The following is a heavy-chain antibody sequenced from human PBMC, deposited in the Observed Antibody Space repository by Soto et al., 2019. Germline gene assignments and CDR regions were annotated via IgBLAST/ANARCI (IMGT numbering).Heavy chain of an antibody. CDR3: ARLALVTRIFDY. V-gene: IGHV4-30-2*01. Sequence: QLQLQESGSGLVKPSQTLSLTCAVSGGSISSGGYSWSWIRQPPGKGLEWIGYVYHTGNPYYNPSLKGRVTISLGRSKNQFSLELGSVTAADTAVYYCARLALVTRIFDYWGQGTLVTVSS. CDR1: GGSISSGGYS. CDR2: VYHTGNP. J-gene: IGHJ4*02. D-gene: IGHD2-21*02.